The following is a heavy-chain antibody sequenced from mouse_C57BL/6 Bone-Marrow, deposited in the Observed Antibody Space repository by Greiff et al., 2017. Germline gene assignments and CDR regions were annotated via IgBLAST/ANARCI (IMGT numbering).Heavy chain of an antibody. V-gene: IGHV1-52*01. J-gene: IGHJ3*01. D-gene: IGHD1-1*01. CDR3: ARPYGSSEAWFAY. CDR1: GYTFTSYW. CDR2: IDPSDSET. Sequence: VQLQQSGAELVRPGSSVKLSCKASGYTFTSYWMHWVKQRPIQGLEWIGNIDPSDSETHYNQKFKDKATLTVDKSSSTAYMQLSSLTSEDSAVYYCARPYGSSEAWFAYWGQGTLVTVSA.